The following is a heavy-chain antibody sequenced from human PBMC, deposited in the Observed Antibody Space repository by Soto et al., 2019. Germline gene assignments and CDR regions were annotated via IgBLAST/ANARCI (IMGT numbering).Heavy chain of an antibody. CDR1: GYTLTELS. CDR2: FDPEDGET. CDR3: ATARASYSSGASDWFDP. Sequence: ASVKVSCKVSGYTLTELSMHWVRQAPGKGLEWMGGFDPEDGETIYAQKFQGRVTMTEDTSTDTAYMELSSLRSEDTAVYYCATARASYSSGASDWFDPWGQGTLVTVSS. D-gene: IGHD6-19*01. J-gene: IGHJ5*02. V-gene: IGHV1-24*01.